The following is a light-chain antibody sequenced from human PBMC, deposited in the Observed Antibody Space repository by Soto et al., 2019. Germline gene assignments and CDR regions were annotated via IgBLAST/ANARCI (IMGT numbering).Light chain of an antibody. V-gene: IGKV3-15*01. CDR2: GAS. Sequence: DIVMTQSPATLSVSPGERATLSCRASQSVRSNLAWYQQKPGQSPRLLIYGASTRATGIPARFSGSGSGTQFTLTISRLQSEDFAVYYCQQYNNWPPAWTFGQGTKVDIK. J-gene: IGKJ1*01. CDR1: QSVRSN. CDR3: QQYNNWPPAWT.